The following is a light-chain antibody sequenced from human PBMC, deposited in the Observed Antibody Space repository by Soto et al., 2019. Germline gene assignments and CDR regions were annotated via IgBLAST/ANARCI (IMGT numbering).Light chain of an antibody. V-gene: IGLV1-51*01. CDR3: GSWDSSLSAYV. J-gene: IGLJ1*01. Sequence: QSVPTHPPSVSTAPGQRVTISCSGSSSNIGGNSVSWYQQLPGTAPKLLIYDDDKRPSGIPDRFSGSKSGTSATLGITGFQTGDEADYYCGSWDSSLSAYVFGTGTKVTVL. CDR1: SSNIGGNS. CDR2: DDD.